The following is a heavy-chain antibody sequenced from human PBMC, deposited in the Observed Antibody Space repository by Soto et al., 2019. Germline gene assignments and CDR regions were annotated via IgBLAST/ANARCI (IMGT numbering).Heavy chain of an antibody. CDR1: GYTFTSYG. V-gene: IGHV1-18*01. Sequence: ASVKVSCKASGYTFTSYGISWVRQAPGQGPEWMGWISAYNGNANYAQKLQGRVTMTTDTSTSTAYMELRSLRSDDTAVYYCARGGVVRGVISYTNWFDPWGQGTLVTVSS. CDR3: ARGGVVRGVISYTNWFDP. CDR2: ISAYNGNA. J-gene: IGHJ5*02. D-gene: IGHD3-10*01.